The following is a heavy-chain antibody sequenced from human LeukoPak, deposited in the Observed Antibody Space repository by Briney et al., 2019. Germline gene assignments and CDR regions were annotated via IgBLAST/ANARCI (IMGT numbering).Heavy chain of an antibody. CDR3: AKEIRGFRAAPYYPMDV. D-gene: IGHD3-10*01. CDR2: ISWNSGSI. V-gene: IGHV3-9*01. J-gene: IGHJ6*02. Sequence: QPGRSLRLSCAASGFTFDDYAMHWVRQAPGKGLEWVSGISWNSGSIGYADSVKGRFTISRDNAKNSLYLQMNSLRAEDTAVYYCAKEIRGFRAAPYYPMDVWGQGTTVTVSS. CDR1: GFTFDDYA.